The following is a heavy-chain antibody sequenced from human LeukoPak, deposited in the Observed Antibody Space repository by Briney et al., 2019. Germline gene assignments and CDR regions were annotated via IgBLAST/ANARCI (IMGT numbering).Heavy chain of an antibody. CDR1: GGSMRSYY. V-gene: IGHV4-59*01. Sequence: TASETLSLTCTVSGGSMRSYYWSWIRQPPGKGLEWIGYIYYSGSTNYSPSLKSRVTISLDMSKNQFSLKLSSVTAADTAMYYCTRDPGYYGSGQRGAFDYWGQGTLVTVSS. CDR3: TRDPGYYGSGQRGAFDY. J-gene: IGHJ4*02. CDR2: IYYSGST. D-gene: IGHD3-10*01.